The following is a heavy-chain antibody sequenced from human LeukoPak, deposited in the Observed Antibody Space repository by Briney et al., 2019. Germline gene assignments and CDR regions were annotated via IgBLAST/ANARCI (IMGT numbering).Heavy chain of an antibody. J-gene: IGHJ4*02. V-gene: IGHV3-7*01. D-gene: IGHD5-18*01. CDR2: IRQDGSES. CDR3: ASGYPIDY. Sequence: PGGSLRLSCAASGFTFGSYWMSWVRQAPGKGLEWVANIRQDGSESYYVDSVKGRVTISRDNAKNSLYLQMNSLRPDDTAVYYCASGYPIDYWGQGTLVPVSS. CDR1: GFTFGSYW.